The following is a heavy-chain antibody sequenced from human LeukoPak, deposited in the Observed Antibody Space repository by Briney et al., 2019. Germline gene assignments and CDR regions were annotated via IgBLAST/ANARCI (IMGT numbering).Heavy chain of an antibody. Sequence: GGSLRLSCAAAGFTFRSYAMGWVRQAPGKGLEWVAAISGSGGSAYYADSVKGRFTISRDISKNTLYLLMNSLRAEDTAVYYCAKSLFTSATGTGRAFHIWGQGTMVTVSS. D-gene: IGHD1-1*01. CDR1: GFTFRSYA. CDR2: ISGSGGSA. CDR3: AKSLFTSATGTGRAFHI. J-gene: IGHJ3*02. V-gene: IGHV3-23*01.